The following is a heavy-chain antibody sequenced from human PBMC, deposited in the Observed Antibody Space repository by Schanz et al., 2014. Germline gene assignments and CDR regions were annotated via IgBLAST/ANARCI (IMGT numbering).Heavy chain of an antibody. J-gene: IGHJ4*02. CDR1: EYSFTSYS. V-gene: IGHV1-3*04. CDR3: ARSAGRDFWSGYYTRFDY. CDR2: INTGSGDT. Sequence: QVHFVQSGAEVKRPGASVKVSCKASEYSFTSYSMHWVRQAPGQRLEWMGWINTGSGDTKYSQNFQGRVTITRDTSASTAYMELSSLRSDDTAVYYCARSAGRDFWSGYYTRFDYWGQGTLVTVSS. D-gene: IGHD3-3*01.